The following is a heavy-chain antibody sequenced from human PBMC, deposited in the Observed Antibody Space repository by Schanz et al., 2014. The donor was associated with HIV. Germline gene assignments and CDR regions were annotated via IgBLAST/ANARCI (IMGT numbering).Heavy chain of an antibody. V-gene: IGHV3-30*18. Sequence: QVQLVESGGGVVQPGRSLRLSCAASGFTFSSYGMYWVRQAPGKGLEWVAVISHDGSKKYYADSVRGRITISRDNSKNTLYLQMNSLRADDTAVYYCAKGWWGYSISSLVDYWGQGSLVTVSS. J-gene: IGHJ4*02. CDR1: GFTFSSYG. CDR2: ISHDGSKK. CDR3: AKGWWGYSISSLVDY. D-gene: IGHD6-6*01.